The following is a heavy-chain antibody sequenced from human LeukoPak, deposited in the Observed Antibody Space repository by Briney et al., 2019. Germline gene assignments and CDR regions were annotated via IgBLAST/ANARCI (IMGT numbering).Heavy chain of an antibody. CDR1: GLTFSSYW. V-gene: IGHV3-74*01. CDR3: ARDRRLRNMDV. D-gene: IGHD2-8*01. J-gene: IGHJ6*03. Sequence: GGSLRLSCAASGLTFSSYWMHWVRQAPGKGLVWVSRINSDGSTTTYADSVKGRFTISRDNAKNTLYLQMNSLRAEDTAVYYCARDRRLRNMDVWGTGTTVTISS. CDR2: INSDGSTT.